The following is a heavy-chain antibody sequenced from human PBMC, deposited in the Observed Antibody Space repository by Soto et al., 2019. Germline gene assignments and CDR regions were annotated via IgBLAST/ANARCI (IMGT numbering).Heavy chain of an antibody. J-gene: IGHJ5*02. CDR2: INAGNGNT. D-gene: IGHD5-12*01. V-gene: IGHV1-3*01. Sequence: QVQLVQSGAEVKKPGASVKVSCKASGYTFTSYAMHWVRQAPGQRLEWMGWINAGNGNTKYSQKFQGRVTITRDTSASTAYMELSSLRSEDTAVYYCAGGYSGYGDWFDPWGQGTLVTVSS. CDR3: AGGYSGYGDWFDP. CDR1: GYTFTSYA.